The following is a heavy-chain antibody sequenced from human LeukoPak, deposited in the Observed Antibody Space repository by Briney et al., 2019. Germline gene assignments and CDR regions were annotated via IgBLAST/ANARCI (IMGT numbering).Heavy chain of an antibody. CDR2: ISAYNGNP. V-gene: IGHV1-18*01. D-gene: IGHD5-24*01. J-gene: IGHJ4*02. CDR3: ARDTARSRYGYNIFDY. Sequence: ASVRVSCTASGYTFTSYGISWVRQAPGQGLEWMGWISAYNGNPNYAQKRQGRVTMPTETSTSTAYMELRSLRSDDTAVYYCARDTARSRYGYNIFDYWGQGTLVTVSS. CDR1: GYTFTSYG.